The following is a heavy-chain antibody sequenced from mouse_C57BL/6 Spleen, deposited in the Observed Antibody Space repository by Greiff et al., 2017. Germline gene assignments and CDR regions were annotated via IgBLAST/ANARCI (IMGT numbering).Heavy chain of an antibody. CDR1: GYTFTDYE. J-gene: IGHJ4*01. Sequence: VQLQQSGAELVRPGASVTLSCKASGYTFTDYEMHWVKQTPVHGLEWIGAIDPETGGTAYNQKFKGKAILTADKSSSTAYMELLSLTSEDSAVYYCTRGAQATFYYAMDYWGQGTSVTVSS. CDR3: TRGAQATFYYAMDY. D-gene: IGHD3-2*02. CDR2: IDPETGGT. V-gene: IGHV1-15*01.